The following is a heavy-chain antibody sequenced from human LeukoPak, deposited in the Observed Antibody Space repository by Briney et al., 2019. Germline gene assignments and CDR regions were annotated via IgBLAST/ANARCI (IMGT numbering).Heavy chain of an antibody. Sequence: PGGSLRLSCAASGFTFTSCAMNWVRQAPGKGLEWVSAISGSGGSTYYADSVKGRFTISRDNSTNTLYLQMNSLRAEDTAVYYCAKGIAAADLFQHWGQGTLVTVSS. V-gene: IGHV3-23*01. CDR1: GFTFTSCA. CDR2: ISGSGGST. D-gene: IGHD6-13*01. CDR3: AKGIAAADLFQH. J-gene: IGHJ1*01.